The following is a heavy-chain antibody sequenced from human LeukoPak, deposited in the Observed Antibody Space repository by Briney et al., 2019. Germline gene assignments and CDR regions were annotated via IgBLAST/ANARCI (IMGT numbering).Heavy chain of an antibody. V-gene: IGHV1-2*02. Sequence: SVKVSCMASGYTFTGFYIHWVRQAPAQGLEWMGWLNCNSGGTNHAQKFQGRVTMTRDTSISTAYLELNRLTPDDTAIYYCARDWFVDSGDDPFPFDYWGQGTLVSVSS. D-gene: IGHD5-12*01. J-gene: IGHJ4*02. CDR2: LNCNSGGT. CDR3: ARDWFVDSGDDPFPFDY. CDR1: GYTFTGFY.